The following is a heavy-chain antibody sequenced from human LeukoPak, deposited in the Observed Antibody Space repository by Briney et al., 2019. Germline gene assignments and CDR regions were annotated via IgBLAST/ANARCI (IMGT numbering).Heavy chain of an antibody. CDR2: INPNSGGT. V-gene: IGHV1-2*06. Sequence: ASVKVSCKASGYTFTGYYMHWVRQAPGQGLEWKGRINPNSGGTNYAQKFQGRVTMTRDTSTSTVYMELSSLRSEDTAVYYCARVDYGDYGLEDWGQGTLVTVSS. D-gene: IGHD4-17*01. J-gene: IGHJ4*02. CDR3: ARVDYGDYGLED. CDR1: GYTFTGYY.